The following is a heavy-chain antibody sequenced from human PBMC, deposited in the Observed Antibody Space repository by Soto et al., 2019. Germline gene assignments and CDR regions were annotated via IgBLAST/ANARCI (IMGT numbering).Heavy chain of an antibody. CDR1: GGTFSSYA. Sequence: SVKVSCKASGGTFSSYAISWVRQAPGQGLEWMGGIIPIFGTANYAQKFQGRVTITADESTSTAYMELSSLRSEDTAVYYCARDRNMVRGVIRENWFDPWGQGTLVTVSS. CDR3: ARDRNMVRGVIRENWFDP. D-gene: IGHD3-10*01. V-gene: IGHV1-69*13. J-gene: IGHJ5*02. CDR2: IIPIFGTA.